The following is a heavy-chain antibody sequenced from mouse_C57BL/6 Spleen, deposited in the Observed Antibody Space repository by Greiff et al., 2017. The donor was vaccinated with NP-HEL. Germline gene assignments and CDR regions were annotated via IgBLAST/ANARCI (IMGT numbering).Heavy chain of an antibody. D-gene: IGHD2-3*01. J-gene: IGHJ3*01. Sequence: QVQLQQSGAELVKPGASVKLSCKASGYTFTSYWMQWVKQRPGQGLEWIGEIDPSDSYTNYNQKFKGKATLTVDTSSSTAYMQLSSLTSEDSAVYYCAYYDGYLAWFAYWGQGTLVTVSA. CDR1: GYTFTSYW. V-gene: IGHV1-50*01. CDR2: IDPSDSYT. CDR3: AYYDGYLAWFAY.